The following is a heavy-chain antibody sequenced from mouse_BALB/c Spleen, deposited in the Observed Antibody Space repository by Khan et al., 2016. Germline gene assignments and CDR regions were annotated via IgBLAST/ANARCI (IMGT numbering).Heavy chain of an antibody. Sequence: QVQLQQSGAELARPGASVKLSCKASGYTFTDYYINWLKQRTGQGLEWIGEIFPGSGKTSYDEKFKDKATLTADESSSTAYMQLSSLTSEDSAVYFCARSYYGYFALDYWGQGTSVTVSS. J-gene: IGHJ4*01. CDR3: ARSYYGYFALDY. CDR1: GYTFTDYY. D-gene: IGHD1-2*01. V-gene: IGHV1-77*01. CDR2: IFPGSGKT.